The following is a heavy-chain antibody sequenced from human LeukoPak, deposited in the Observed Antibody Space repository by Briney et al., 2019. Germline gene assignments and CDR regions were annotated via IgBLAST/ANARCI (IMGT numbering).Heavy chain of an antibody. J-gene: IGHJ4*02. D-gene: IGHD1-26*01. CDR1: GVSFSGYY. Sequence: PSETLSLTCAVYGVSFSGYYWSWIRQPPGKGLEWIGEINHSGSTNYNPSLMSRVTISVDTSKNQFSLKLSSVTAADTAVYYCARKSLRASNDYWGQGTLVTVSS. CDR2: INHSGST. V-gene: IGHV4-34*01. CDR3: ARKSLRASNDY.